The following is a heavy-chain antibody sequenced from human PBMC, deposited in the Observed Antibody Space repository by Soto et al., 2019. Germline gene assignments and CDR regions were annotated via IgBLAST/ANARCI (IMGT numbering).Heavy chain of an antibody. CDR3: ARESRDGYPNEYDY. Sequence: GSLRLSCAASGFPFSRYSMNWVRQAPGKGLEWVSYISSSSSTIYYADSVKGRFTISRDNAKNSLYLQMNSLRDEDTAVYYCARESRDGYPNEYDYWGQGTLVTVSS. V-gene: IGHV3-48*02. D-gene: IGHD5-12*01. CDR2: ISSSSSTI. CDR1: GFPFSRYS. J-gene: IGHJ4*02.